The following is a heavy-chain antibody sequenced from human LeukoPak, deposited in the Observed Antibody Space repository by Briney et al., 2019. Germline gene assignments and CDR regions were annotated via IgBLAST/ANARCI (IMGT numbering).Heavy chain of an antibody. CDR3: ARVPTTPDILTGYYRPYYFDY. CDR1: GGSISSSSYY. Sequence: PSETLSLTCTVSGGSISSSSYYWGWIRQPPGKGLEWIGSIYYSGSTYYNPSLKSRVTISVDTSKNQFSLKLSSVTAADTAVYYCARVPTTPDILTGYYRPYYFDYWGQGTLVAVSS. CDR2: IYYSGST. J-gene: IGHJ4*02. D-gene: IGHD3-9*01. V-gene: IGHV4-39*07.